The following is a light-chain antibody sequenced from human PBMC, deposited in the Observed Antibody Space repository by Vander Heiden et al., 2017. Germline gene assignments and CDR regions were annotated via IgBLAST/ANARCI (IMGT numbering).Light chain of an antibody. CDR1: SSNTGSNT. CDR3: AAWDDSLNGPV. J-gene: IGLJ2*01. CDR2: NNN. V-gene: IGLV1-44*01. Sequence: QSVLTPRPSASGTPAQRVTIPLPCSSSNTGSNTVNWYQQLPGTAPKLLIYNNNQRPSGVPDRFSGSKSGTSASLAISGLQSEDEADYYCAAWDDSLNGPVFGGGTKLTVL.